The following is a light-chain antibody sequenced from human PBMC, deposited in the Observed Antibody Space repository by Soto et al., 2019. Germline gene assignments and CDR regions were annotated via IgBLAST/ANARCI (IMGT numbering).Light chain of an antibody. CDR3: SSYTSSSTLEV. CDR2: EVS. CDR1: SSDVGGYNY. V-gene: IGLV2-14*01. J-gene: IGLJ1*01. Sequence: QSALTQPASVSGSPGQSITISCTGTSSDVGGYNYVSCYQQHPGKAPKLMIFEVSNRPSGVSHRFSGSKSGNTASLTISGLQAEDEGEYYCSSYTSSSTLEVFGSGTKVTVL.